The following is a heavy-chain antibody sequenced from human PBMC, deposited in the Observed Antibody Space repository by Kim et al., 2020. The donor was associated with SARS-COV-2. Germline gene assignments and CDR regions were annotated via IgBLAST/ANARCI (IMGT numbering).Heavy chain of an antibody. CDR3: ARYNTPNYFDY. D-gene: IGHD3-3*01. J-gene: IGHJ4*02. CDR1: GFTFSSYA. CDR2: ISSNGGST. Sequence: GGSLRLSCAASGFTFSSYAMHWVRQAPGKGLEYVSAISSNGGSTYYANSVKGRFTISRDNSKNTLYLQMGSLRAEDMAVYYCARYNTPNYFDYWGQGTLVTVSS. V-gene: IGHV3-64*01.